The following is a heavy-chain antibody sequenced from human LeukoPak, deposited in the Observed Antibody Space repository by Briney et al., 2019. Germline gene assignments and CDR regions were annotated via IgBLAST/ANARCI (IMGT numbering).Heavy chain of an antibody. J-gene: IGHJ5*02. CDR3: ARGDNSNYWFDP. V-gene: IGHV4-34*01. Sequence: PSETLSLTCAVYGGSFSGYYWSWIRQPPGKGLEWIGEINHSGSTNYNPSLKSRVTISVDTSMNQFSLKLSSVTAADTAVYYCARGDNSNYWFDPWGQGTLVTVSS. CDR1: GGSFSGYY. CDR2: INHSGST. D-gene: IGHD4-11*01.